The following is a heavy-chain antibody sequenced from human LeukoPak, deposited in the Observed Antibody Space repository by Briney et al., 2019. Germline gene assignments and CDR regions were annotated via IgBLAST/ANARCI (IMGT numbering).Heavy chain of an antibody. CDR1: GFSFETYS. V-gene: IGHV3-48*04. CDR2: ISSTSRNI. J-gene: IGHJ4*02. D-gene: IGHD3-22*01. CDR3: ARVGRSGYTTEY. Sequence: GGSLRLSCAASGFSFETYSIDWVRQAPGKGLEWLSYISSTSRNIFYADSVKGRFTISRDNAENSVFLQLTSLRADDTAVYYCARVGRSGYTTEYWGQGTLVTVYS.